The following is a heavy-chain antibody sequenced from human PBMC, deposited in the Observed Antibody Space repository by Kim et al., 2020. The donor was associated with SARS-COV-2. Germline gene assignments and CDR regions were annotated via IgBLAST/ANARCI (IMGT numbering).Heavy chain of an antibody. CDR3: ARALWFGESGDY. Sequence: TNDAQKLQGRVTSTRDTSISTAYMELSRLRSDDTAVYYCARALWFGESGDYWGQGTLVTVSS. J-gene: IGHJ4*02. V-gene: IGHV1-2*01. D-gene: IGHD3-10*01. CDR2: T.